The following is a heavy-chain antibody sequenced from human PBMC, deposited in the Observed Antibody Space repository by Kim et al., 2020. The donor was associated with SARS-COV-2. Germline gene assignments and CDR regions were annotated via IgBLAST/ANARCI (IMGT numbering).Heavy chain of an antibody. J-gene: IGHJ6*02. V-gene: IGHV3-11*05. D-gene: IGHD6-13*01. Sequence: GGSLRLSCAASGFTFSDYYMSWIRQAPGKGLEWVSYISSSSSYTNYADSVKGRFTISRDNAKNSLYLQMNSLRAEDTAVYYCARGAAAGKGGEYYYYYGMDVWGQGTTVTVSS. CDR1: GFTFSDYY. CDR3: ARGAAAGKGGEYYYYYGMDV. CDR2: ISSSSSYT.